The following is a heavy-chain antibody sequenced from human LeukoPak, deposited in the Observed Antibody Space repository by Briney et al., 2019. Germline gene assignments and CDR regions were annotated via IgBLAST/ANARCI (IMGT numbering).Heavy chain of an antibody. CDR3: ARRYCSSTSCCFDY. J-gene: IGHJ4*02. CDR1: GGSISSSSYY. CDR2: IYYSGST. D-gene: IGHD2-2*01. V-gene: IGHV4-39*01. Sequence: ASETLSLTCTVSGGSISSSSYYWGWIRQPPGKGLEWIGSIYYSGSTYYNPSLKSRVTISVDTSKNQFSLKLSSVTAADTAVDYCARRYCSSTSCCFDYWGQGTLVTVSS.